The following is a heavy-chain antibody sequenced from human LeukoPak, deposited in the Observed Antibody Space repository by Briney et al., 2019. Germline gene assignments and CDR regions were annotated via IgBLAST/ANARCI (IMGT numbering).Heavy chain of an antibody. CDR1: GGSFSGYY. V-gene: IGHV4-34*01. Sequence: SETLSLTCAVYGGSFSGYYWSWIRQPLGKGLEWIGEINHSGSTNYNPSLKSRVTISVDTSKNQFSLKLSSVTAADTAVYYCARSAHTDIVVVPAARTFDYWGQGTLVTVSS. D-gene: IGHD2-2*01. CDR2: INHSGST. CDR3: ARSAHTDIVVVPAARTFDY. J-gene: IGHJ4*02.